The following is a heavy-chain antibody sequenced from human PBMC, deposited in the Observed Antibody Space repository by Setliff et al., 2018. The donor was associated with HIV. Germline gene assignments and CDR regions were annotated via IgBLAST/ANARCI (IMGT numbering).Heavy chain of an antibody. CDR2: IYYSGST. V-gene: IGHV4-59*01. J-gene: IGHJ4*02. D-gene: IGHD3-3*01. CDR1: GGSISSYY. CDR3: ARTYGRPFFFDY. Sequence: SETLSLTCTVSGGSISSYYWSWIRQPPGKGLEWIGYIYYSGSTNYNPSLKSRVTISVDTSKNKFSLKLSSVTAADTAVYYCARTYGRPFFFDYWGQGTLVTVS.